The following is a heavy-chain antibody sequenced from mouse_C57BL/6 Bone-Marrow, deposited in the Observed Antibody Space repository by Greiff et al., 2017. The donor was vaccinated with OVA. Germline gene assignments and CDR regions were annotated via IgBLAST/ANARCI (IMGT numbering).Heavy chain of an antibody. CDR2: IRTYNGNT. CDR1: GYTFADFA. J-gene: IGHJ4*01. Sequence: VQLQQSGPEVVRPGVSVKISCKGSGYTFADFAMHWVKQSHAKSLEWIGVIRTYNGNTHYNQQFKVKATMTVDKSSNTAYMELARLTSEDSAIYYCAREAGYYYYAMDYWGQGTSVTVSS. CDR3: AREAGYYYYAMDY. V-gene: IGHV1-67*01. D-gene: IGHD2-3*01.